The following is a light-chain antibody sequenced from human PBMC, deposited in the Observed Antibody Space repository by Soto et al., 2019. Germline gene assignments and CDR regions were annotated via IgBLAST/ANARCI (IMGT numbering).Light chain of an antibody. Sequence: EIVLTQSPGTLSLSPGERATLSCRARQSVSSSFLAWYQQTPGQAPRLLIYGASRRATGIPDRFSGRGSGTDFTLTISRLEPEDFAVYYCEQYGSSPLTFGGGTKVEIK. CDR1: QSVSSSF. CDR2: GAS. CDR3: EQYGSSPLT. J-gene: IGKJ4*01. V-gene: IGKV3-20*01.